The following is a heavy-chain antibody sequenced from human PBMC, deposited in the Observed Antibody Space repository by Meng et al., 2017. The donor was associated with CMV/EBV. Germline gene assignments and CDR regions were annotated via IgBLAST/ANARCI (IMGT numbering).Heavy chain of an antibody. D-gene: IGHD2-2*02. V-gene: IGHV3-15*01. J-gene: IGHJ5*02. CDR2: IKSKTDGGTT. CDR1: GFTFSNAW. CDR3: TTDLEVPAAIPFIGFDP. Sequence: GESLKISCAASGFTFSNAWMSWVRQAPGKGLEWVGRIKSKTDGGTTDYAAPVKGRFTISRDDSKNTLYLQMNSLKTEDTAVYYCTTDLEVPAAIPFIGFDPWGQGTLVTAPQ.